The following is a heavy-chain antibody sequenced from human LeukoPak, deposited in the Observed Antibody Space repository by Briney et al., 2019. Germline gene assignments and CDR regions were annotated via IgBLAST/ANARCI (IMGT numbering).Heavy chain of an antibody. D-gene: IGHD3-22*01. V-gene: IGHV1-2*02. J-gene: IGHJ3*02. CDR1: GYTFTGYY. CDR3: ARPSYYYDSSGYSTAFDI. Sequence: ASVKVSCKASGYTFTGYYMHWVRQAPGQGLEWMGWINPNSGGTNYAQKFQGRVTMTRDTSICTAYMELSRLRSDDTAVYYCARPSYYYDSSGYSTAFDIWGQGTMVTVSS. CDR2: INPNSGGT.